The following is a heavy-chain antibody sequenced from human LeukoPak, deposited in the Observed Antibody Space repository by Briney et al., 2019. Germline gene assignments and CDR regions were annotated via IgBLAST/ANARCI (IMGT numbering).Heavy chain of an antibody. CDR1: GFTFSSYA. V-gene: IGHV3-64*01. D-gene: IGHD3-9*01. CDR2: ISSNGGST. CDR3: ARSYDILTGYPSNYYYYYGMDV. J-gene: IGHJ6*02. Sequence: PGGSLRLSCAASGFTFSSYAMHWVRQAPGKGLEYVSAISSNGGSTYYANSVKGRFTISRDNSKNTLYLQMGSLRAEDMAVYYCARSYDILTGYPSNYYYYYGMDVWGQGTTVTVSS.